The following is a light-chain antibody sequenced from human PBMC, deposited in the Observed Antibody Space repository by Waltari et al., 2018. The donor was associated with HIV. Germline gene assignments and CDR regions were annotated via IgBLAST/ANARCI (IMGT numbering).Light chain of an antibody. CDR2: GAS. V-gene: IGKV3-20*01. Sequence: IVLTQYPGTLSLSPGERATLSCRASQSVSSSYLAWYQQKPGQAPRLLIYGASSRATGIPDRFSGSGSGTDFTLTISRLEPEDFAVYYCQQYGSSSMYTFGQGTKLEIK. CDR1: QSVSSSY. J-gene: IGKJ2*01. CDR3: QQYGSSSMYT.